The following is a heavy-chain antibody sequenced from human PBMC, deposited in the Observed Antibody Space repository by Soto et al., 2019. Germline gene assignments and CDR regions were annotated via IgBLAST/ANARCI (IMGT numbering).Heavy chain of an antibody. J-gene: IGHJ5*02. CDR3: ARRAVTLVRGDNWFDP. CDR2: IHYSGNT. V-gene: IGHV4-39*01. CDR1: GGSIRNSIYY. Sequence: SETLSLTCTVSGGSIRNSIYYWGWIRQPPGKGLEWIGDIHYSGNTYYNPSLKSRVIISVDTSKNQFSLKLTSVTAADTAVYYCARRAVTLVRGDNWFDPWGQGTLVTVSS. D-gene: IGHD3-10*01.